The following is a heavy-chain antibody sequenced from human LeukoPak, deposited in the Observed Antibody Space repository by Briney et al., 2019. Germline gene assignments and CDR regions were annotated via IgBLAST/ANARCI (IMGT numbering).Heavy chain of an antibody. CDR1: GGSIGSTSYY. J-gene: IGHJ4*02. V-gene: IGHV4-39*01. CDR2: IYYSGTT. Sequence: SETLSLTSTVSGGSIGSTSYYWGWIRQPPGKGLEWIGSIYYSGTTYYKPSLKSRLTISVDTSKNQFSLKLTSVTAADTAVYYCATPAGPFGDYDYWGQGTLVTVSS. CDR3: ATPAGPFGDYDY. D-gene: IGHD4-17*01.